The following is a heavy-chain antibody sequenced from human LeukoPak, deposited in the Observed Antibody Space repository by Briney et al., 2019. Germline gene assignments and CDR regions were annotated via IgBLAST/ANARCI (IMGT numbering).Heavy chain of an antibody. CDR2: ISYDGSNK. J-gene: IGHJ4*02. CDR3: ASGSGSYYYY. D-gene: IGHD1-26*01. Sequence: GGSLRLSCAASGFTFSSYAMHWVRQAPGKGLEWVAVISYDGSNKYYADSVKGRFTISRDNSKNTLYLQMNSLRAEDTAVYYCASGSGSYYYYWGQGALVTVSS. V-gene: IGHV3-30-3*01. CDR1: GFTFSSYA.